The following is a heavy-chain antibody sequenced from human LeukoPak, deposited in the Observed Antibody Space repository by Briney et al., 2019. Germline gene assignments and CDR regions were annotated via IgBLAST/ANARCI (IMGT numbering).Heavy chain of an antibody. D-gene: IGHD7-27*01. J-gene: IGHJ4*02. CDR1: GFSFGSFA. CDR2: IIGSGGTT. CDR3: ARRGTGEGVDY. Sequence: QPGGSLRLSCAASGFSFGSFAMSWVRQAPGKGLEWVSGIIGSGGTTFYADSVKGRFTISRDNSKNTLYLQMNSLRAEDTAMYYCARRGTGEGVDYWGQGTLVTVSS. V-gene: IGHV3-23*01.